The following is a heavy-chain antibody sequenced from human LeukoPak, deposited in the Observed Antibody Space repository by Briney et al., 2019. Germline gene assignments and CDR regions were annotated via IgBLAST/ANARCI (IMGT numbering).Heavy chain of an antibody. V-gene: IGHV4-59*01. CDR2: IYYSGSS. CDR1: GVSISTYY. D-gene: IGHD6-13*01. Sequence: SETLSLTCTVSGVSISTYYWSWIRQPPGKGLEWIGYIYYSGSSNYNPSLKSRVTTPVDKSKNQFSLKLSSVSAADTAVYYCARDVAASGTFDWFDPWGQGTLVTVSS. J-gene: IGHJ5*02. CDR3: ARDVAASGTFDWFDP.